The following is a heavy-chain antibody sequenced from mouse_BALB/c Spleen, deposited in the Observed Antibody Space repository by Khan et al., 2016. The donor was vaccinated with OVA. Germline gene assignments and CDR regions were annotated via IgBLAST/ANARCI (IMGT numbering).Heavy chain of an antibody. CDR3: ARGGVVVPYWYFDV. V-gene: IGHV3-6*02. J-gene: IGHJ1*01. D-gene: IGHD1-1*01. Sequence: EVELVESGPGLVKPSQSLSLTCSVTGYSITGGYSWSWIRQFPGNKLEWMGYISYDGSNNYNPSLKNRISITRDTSKNQFFLKLISVTTEDTATYYCARGGVVVPYWYFDVWGAGTTVTVSS. CDR1: GYSITGGYS. CDR2: ISYDGSN.